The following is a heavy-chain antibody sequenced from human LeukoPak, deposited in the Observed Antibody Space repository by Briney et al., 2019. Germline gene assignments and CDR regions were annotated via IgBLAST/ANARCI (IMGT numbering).Heavy chain of an antibody. D-gene: IGHD6-6*01. CDR3: ARHVFQGIAALVFDY. CDR1: GGSISSSSYY. V-gene: IGHV4-39*01. J-gene: IGHJ4*02. Sequence: NPSETLSLTCTVSGGSISSSSYYWGWIRQPPGKGLEWIGSISYSGSTYYNPSLKSRVTISVDTSKNQFSLKLSSVTAADTAVYYCARHVFQGIAALVFDYWGQGTLVTVSS. CDR2: ISYSGST.